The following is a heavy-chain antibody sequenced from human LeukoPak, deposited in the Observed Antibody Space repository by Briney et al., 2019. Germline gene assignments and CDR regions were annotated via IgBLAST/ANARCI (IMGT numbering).Heavy chain of an antibody. CDR2: IYPGDSDT. J-gene: IGHJ4*02. D-gene: IGHD4-17*01. Sequence: GESLKISCKTSGYSFAVNWIGWVRQMPGEGLEWMGVIYPGDSDTRYSPSFQGQVTISADMSIDTAYLHWSSLKASDTAMYYCARSSDYVFDYWGQGTQVTVSS. V-gene: IGHV5-51*01. CDR3: ARSSDYVFDY. CDR1: GYSFAVNW.